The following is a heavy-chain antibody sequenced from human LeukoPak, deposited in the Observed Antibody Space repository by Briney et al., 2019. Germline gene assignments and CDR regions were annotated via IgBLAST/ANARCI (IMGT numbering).Heavy chain of an antibody. CDR2: ISSSSSYI. D-gene: IGHD6-19*01. CDR1: GFTFSDYY. CDR3: ARVGAVAAQPFDY. J-gene: IGHJ4*02. V-gene: IGHV3-21*01. Sequence: PGGSLRLSCAASGFTFSDYYMNWVRQAPGKGLEWVSSISSSSSYIYYADSVKGRFTISRDNAKNSLYLQMNSLRAEDTAVYYCARVGAVAAQPFDYWGQGTLVTVSS.